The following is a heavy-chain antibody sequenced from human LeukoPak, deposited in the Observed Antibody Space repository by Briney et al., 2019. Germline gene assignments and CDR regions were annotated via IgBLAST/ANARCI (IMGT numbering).Heavy chain of an antibody. CDR1: GFTSSSYW. CDR3: AREGRIMITFGGSPARL. CDR2: IKQDGSEK. D-gene: IGHD3-16*01. V-gene: IGHV3-7*03. J-gene: IGHJ4*02. Sequence: TGGSLRLSCAASGFTSSSYWMSWVRQAPGKGLEWVANIKQDGSEKYYVDSVKGRFTISRDNAKNSLYLQMNSLRAEDTAVYYCAREGRIMITFGGSPARLWGQGTLVTVSS.